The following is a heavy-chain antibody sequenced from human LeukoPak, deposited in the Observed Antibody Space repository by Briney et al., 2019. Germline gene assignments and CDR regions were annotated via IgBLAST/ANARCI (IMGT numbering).Heavy chain of an antibody. D-gene: IGHD1-26*01. CDR1: GDSISSGDYY. CDR3: ARDVIVGATIDYFDY. J-gene: IGHJ4*02. CDR2: ISSSGST. Sequence: PSETLSLTCTVSGDSISSGDYYWSWVRQPAGKGLEWIGRISSSGSTNYNPSLKSRVTISVDTSKNQFSLKLSSVTAADTAVYYCARDVIVGATIDYFDYWGQGTLVTVSS. V-gene: IGHV4-61*02.